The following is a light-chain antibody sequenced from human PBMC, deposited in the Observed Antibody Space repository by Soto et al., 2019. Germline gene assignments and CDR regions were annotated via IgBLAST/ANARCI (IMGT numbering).Light chain of an antibody. CDR3: QHYNSYSEA. CDR1: QTISSW. J-gene: IGKJ1*01. V-gene: IGKV1-5*03. CDR2: KAS. Sequence: DIQMTQSPSTLSGSVGDRVTITCRASQTISSWLAWYQQKPGKAPKLQIYKASTLKSGVPSRFSGRGSGTEFTLTISSLQPDDFATYYCQHYNSYSEAFGQGTKVELK.